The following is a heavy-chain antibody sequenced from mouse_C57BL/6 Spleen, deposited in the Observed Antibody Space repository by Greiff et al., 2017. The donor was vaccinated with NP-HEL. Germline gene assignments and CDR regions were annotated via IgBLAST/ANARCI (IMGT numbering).Heavy chain of an antibody. CDR3: ARSNYGSDRWFAY. D-gene: IGHD1-1*01. J-gene: IGHJ3*01. CDR1: GYTFTSYW. V-gene: IGHV1-52*01. CDR2: IDPSDSET. Sequence: QVQLQQPGAELVRPGSSVKLSCKASGYTFTSYWMHWVRQRPIQGLEWIGNIDPSDSETHYNQKFKDKATLTVDKSSSTAYMQLSSLTSEDSAVYYCARSNYGSDRWFAYWGQGTLVTVSA.